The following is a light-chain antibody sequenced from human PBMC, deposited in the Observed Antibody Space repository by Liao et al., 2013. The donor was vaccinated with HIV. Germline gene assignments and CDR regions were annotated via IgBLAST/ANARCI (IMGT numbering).Light chain of an antibody. CDR3: QVWDSNGDHYV. CDR2: YDT. Sequence: SYVLTQPPSVSVAPGKTARITCGGNNIGSKSVNWYQQKPGQAPVLVMYYDTNRPSGIPERFSGSNSGNTATLTISKIEAGDEAEYYCQVWDSNGDHYVFGTGTQVTVL. V-gene: IGLV3-21*01. J-gene: IGLJ1*01. CDR1: NIGSKS.